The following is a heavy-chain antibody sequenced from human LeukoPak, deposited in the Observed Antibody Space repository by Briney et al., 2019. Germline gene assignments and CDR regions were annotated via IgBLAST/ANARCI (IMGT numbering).Heavy chain of an antibody. CDR1: GFTFDNCA. D-gene: IGHD2-15*01. Sequence: GGSLRLSCAASGFTFDNCAMTWVRQAPGRGLEWVSTISNTGGSTYYVDSVKGRFTISRDNSKNTLYLQMNSLRAEDTAVYYCAKDQYCSGESCPHQRGFHYWGQGTLVTVSS. CDR3: AKDQYCSGESCPHQRGFHY. V-gene: IGHV3-23*01. J-gene: IGHJ4*02. CDR2: ISNTGGST.